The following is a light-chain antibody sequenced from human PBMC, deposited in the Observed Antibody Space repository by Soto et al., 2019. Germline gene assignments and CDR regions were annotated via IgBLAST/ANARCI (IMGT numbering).Light chain of an antibody. V-gene: IGKV3-20*01. CDR2: GAF. CDR3: QQFGSSPRT. Sequence: EIVLTQSPATPSLSPGERATLSCRASQSVSSYLAWYQQKPGQAPRLLIYGAFKRATGIPDRFSGSGSGTDFTLTISRLEPEDFAVYYCQQFGSSPRTFGQGTKVDIK. CDR1: QSVSSY. J-gene: IGKJ1*01.